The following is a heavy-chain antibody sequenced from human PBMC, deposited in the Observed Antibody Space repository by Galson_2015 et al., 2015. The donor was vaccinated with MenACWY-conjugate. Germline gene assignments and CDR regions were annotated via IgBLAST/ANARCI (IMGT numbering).Heavy chain of an antibody. Sequence: SLRLSCAASGFTLSSYWMHWVHQAPGKGLVWVSRINPDGSSTSHADSVKGRFTISRDNAKDTLYLQMDSLRPEDTAVYYCTRDTFGLRDYWGQGTLVTVSS. J-gene: IGHJ4*02. D-gene: IGHD3-16*01. V-gene: IGHV3-74*01. CDR2: INPDGSST. CDR1: GFTLSSYW. CDR3: TRDTFGLRDY.